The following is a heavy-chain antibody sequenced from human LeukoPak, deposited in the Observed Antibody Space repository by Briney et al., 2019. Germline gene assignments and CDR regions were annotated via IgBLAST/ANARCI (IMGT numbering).Heavy chain of an antibody. CDR3: AKDLVWV. CDR2: ISYDGSNK. J-gene: IGHJ3*01. CDR1: GFTFSRYG. V-gene: IGHV3-30*18. D-gene: IGHD2-8*01. Sequence: PGGSLRLSCAASGFTFSRYGMHWVRQAPGKGLEWVAVISYDGSNKYYADSVKGRFTISRDNSKNTLYLQMNSLRAEDTAVYYCAKDLVWVWGQGTMVTVSS.